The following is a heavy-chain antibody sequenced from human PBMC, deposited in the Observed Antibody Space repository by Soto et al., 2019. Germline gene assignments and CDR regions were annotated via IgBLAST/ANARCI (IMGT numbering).Heavy chain of an antibody. V-gene: IGHV1-69*04. CDR2: IIPILGIA. CDR3: ARDRRITMVRGVIISPYGMDV. J-gene: IGHJ6*02. D-gene: IGHD3-10*01. Sequence: GASVKVSCKASGGTFSSYTISWVRQAPGQGLEWMGRIIPILGIANYAQKFQGRVTITADKSTSTAYMELSSLRSEDTAVYYCARDRRITMVRGVIISPYGMDVWGQGTTVTVSS. CDR1: GGTFSSYT.